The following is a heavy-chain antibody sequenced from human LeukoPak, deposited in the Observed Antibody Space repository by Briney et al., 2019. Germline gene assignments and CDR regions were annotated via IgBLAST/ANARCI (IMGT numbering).Heavy chain of an antibody. J-gene: IGHJ4*02. CDR3: AGDTYYYDSSGYHRFDY. Sequence: SETLSLTCTVSGYSISSGYYWGWIRQPPGKGLEWIGRIHTSGTTNYIPSLKSRVTMSVDTSKNQFSLKLSSVTAADTAVYYCAGDTYYYDSSGYHRFDYWGQGTLVTVSS. CDR2: IHTSGTT. D-gene: IGHD3-22*01. V-gene: IGHV4-38-2*02. CDR1: GYSISSGYY.